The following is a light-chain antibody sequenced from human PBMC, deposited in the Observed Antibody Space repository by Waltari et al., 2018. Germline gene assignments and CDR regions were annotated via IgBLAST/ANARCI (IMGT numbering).Light chain of an antibody. Sequence: DVVMTQSPASLAVSLGERATINCKSTQSVLYSSNNKNYLAWFQKKPGQPPKLLIYWASTRESGVPDRFSGSGSGTDFTLTISSLQAEDVAVYYCQQYYRVPFTFGPGTKVDIK. J-gene: IGKJ3*01. CDR1: QSVLYSSNNKNY. CDR3: QQYYRVPFT. V-gene: IGKV4-1*01. CDR2: WAS.